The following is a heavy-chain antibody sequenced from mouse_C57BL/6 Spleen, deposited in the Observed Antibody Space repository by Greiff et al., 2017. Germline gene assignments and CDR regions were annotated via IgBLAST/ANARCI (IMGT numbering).Heavy chain of an antibody. V-gene: IGHV5-4*03. J-gene: IGHJ2*01. CDR3: ARVSDCTVDD. Sequence: EVKLLESGGGLVKPGGSLKLSCAASGFTFSSYAMSWVRQTPEKRLEWVATISDGGSYTYYPDNVKGRFTISRDNAMNNLYLQMSHLKSEDTAMYYCARVSDCTVDDWGKGTTLTVSS. D-gene: IGHD5-1*01. CDR1: GFTFSSYA. CDR2: ISDGGSYT.